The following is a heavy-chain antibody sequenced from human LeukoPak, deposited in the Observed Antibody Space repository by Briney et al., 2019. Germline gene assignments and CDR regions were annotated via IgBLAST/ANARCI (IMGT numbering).Heavy chain of an antibody. J-gene: IGHJ4*02. CDR1: GYTFTSYG. D-gene: IGHD3-9*01. CDR3: ARDRGAFDWLLYPFDY. V-gene: IGHV1-18*01. CDR2: ISAYNGNT. Sequence: GASVKVSCKASGYTFTSYGISWVRQAPGQGLEWMGWISAYNGNTNYAQKLQGRGTMTTDTSTSTAYMELRSLRSDDTAVYYCARDRGAFDWLLYPFDYWGQGTLVTVSS.